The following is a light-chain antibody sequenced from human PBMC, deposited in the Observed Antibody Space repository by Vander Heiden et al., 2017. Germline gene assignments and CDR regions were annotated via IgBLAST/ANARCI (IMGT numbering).Light chain of an antibody. CDR1: QSINSY. Sequence: DIQLPQSPSSLSASVGDRVTITCRASQSINSYLNWYQQKPGKAPNLLIYGASSLQSGVPSRFSGSGSGTDFTLTISSLQPEDFATYYCQQSYSTPRYTFGQGTKLEIK. J-gene: IGKJ2*01. V-gene: IGKV1-39*01. CDR3: QQSYSTPRYT. CDR2: GAS.